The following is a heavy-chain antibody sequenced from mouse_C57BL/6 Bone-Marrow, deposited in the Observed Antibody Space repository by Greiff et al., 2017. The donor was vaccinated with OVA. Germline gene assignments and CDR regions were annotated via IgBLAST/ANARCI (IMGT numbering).Heavy chain of an antibody. CDR3: ARGGGYYLYYCDY. Sequence: VQLQQSGPGLVKPSQSLSLTCSVTGYSITSGYYWNWIRQFPGNKLEWMGYISYDGSNNYNPSLKNRISITRDTSKNQFFLKLNSVTTEDTATYYCARGGGYYLYYCDYWGQGTTLTVSS. D-gene: IGHD2-3*01. CDR2: ISYDGSN. CDR1: GYSITSGYY. V-gene: IGHV3-6*01. J-gene: IGHJ2*01.